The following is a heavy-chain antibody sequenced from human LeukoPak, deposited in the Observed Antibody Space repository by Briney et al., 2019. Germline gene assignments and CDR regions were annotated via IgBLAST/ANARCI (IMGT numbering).Heavy chain of an antibody. Sequence: GGSLRLSCAASGFTFSSYAMSWVRQAPGKGLEWVSAISGSGGSTYYADSVKGRFTISRDNSKNTLYLQMNSLRAEDTAVFYWAKVKSGSYFDYWGQGTLVTVSS. CDR2: ISGSGGST. D-gene: IGHD1-26*01. CDR1: GFTFSSYA. V-gene: IGHV3-23*01. CDR3: AKVKSGSYFDY. J-gene: IGHJ4*02.